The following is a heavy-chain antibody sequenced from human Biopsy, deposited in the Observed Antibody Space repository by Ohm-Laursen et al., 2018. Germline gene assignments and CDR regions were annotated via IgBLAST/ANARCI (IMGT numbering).Heavy chain of an antibody. CDR3: ARATNSTGWPYYYFYGMDV. CDR1: GGSISSFY. J-gene: IGHJ6*02. D-gene: IGHD2/OR15-2a*01. CDR2: IYYSGST. Sequence: GTLSLTCPVSGGSISSFYWTWIRQPPGKGPEWIGYIYYSGSTNYNPSLKSRVTISVDTSKNQFSLRLNSVTAADTAVYYCARATNSTGWPYYYFYGMDVWGQGTTVTVSS. V-gene: IGHV4-59*01.